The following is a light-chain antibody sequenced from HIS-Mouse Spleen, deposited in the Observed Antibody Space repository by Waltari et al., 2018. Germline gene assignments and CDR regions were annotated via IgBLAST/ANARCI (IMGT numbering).Light chain of an antibody. CDR3: YSTDSSGNHRV. J-gene: IGLJ2*01. CDR2: EDS. CDR1: ALPKKY. Sequence: SYELTQPPSVSVSPGQTARITCSGDALPKKYAYWYQQKSGQAPVLVIDEDSTRPSGIPERFSGSSSGTMATLTISGAQVEDEADYYCYSTDSSGNHRVFGGGTKLTVL. V-gene: IGLV3-10*01.